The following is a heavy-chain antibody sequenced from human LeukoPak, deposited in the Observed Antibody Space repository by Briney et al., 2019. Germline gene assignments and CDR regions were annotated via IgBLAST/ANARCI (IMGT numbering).Heavy chain of an antibody. CDR2: VSYDGRDE. CDR1: GFTFSDYG. J-gene: IGHJ6*02. CDR3: AKNKGYSGRTSGIEV. D-gene: IGHD1-26*01. Sequence: GGSLRLSCEGSGFTFSDYGMLWVRQAPGKGLEWVAVVSYDGRDEVYAESVKGRFTISRDNVKNILFLQMDNVRVEDSAEYFCAKNKGYSGRTSGIEVWGRGTTVVVS. V-gene: IGHV3-30*18.